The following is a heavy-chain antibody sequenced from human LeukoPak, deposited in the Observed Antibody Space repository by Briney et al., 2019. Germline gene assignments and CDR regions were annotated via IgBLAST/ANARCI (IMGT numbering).Heavy chain of an antibody. CDR3: AGKYYYGSGSYRRETYYDYYMDV. CDR2: IYYSGST. J-gene: IGHJ6*03. CDR1: VGSLSSYY. V-gene: IGHV4-59*01. D-gene: IGHD3-10*01. Sequence: SGSLSLTCTVSVGSLSSYYWSWLRQPPGKGLEGMGYIYYSGSTNYNTSLKSRVTISADTSKNQFSLKLSSVTAADTAVYYCAGKYYYGSGSYRRETYYDYYMDVWGKGTTVTVSS.